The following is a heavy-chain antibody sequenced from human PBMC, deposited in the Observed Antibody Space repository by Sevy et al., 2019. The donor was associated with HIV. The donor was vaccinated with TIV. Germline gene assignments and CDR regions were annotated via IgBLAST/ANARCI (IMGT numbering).Heavy chain of an antibody. J-gene: IGHJ4*02. CDR3: AVDFGSQSELLGARFFDS. CDR2: IKSETYSGTT. D-gene: IGHD1-7*01. CDR1: GFTFTNAW. Sequence: GGSLRLSCAASGFTFTNAWMNWVRQVPGKGLEWVGRIKSETYSGTTDYAAPVKGRFTNARDNSDNELYLQMNSLKTDDPAVYYSAVDFGSQSELLGARFFDSWGQGTLVTVSS. V-gene: IGHV3-15*07.